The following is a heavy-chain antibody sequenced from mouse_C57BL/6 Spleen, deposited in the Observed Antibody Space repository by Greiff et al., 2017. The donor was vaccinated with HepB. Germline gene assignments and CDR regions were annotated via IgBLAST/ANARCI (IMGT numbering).Heavy chain of an antibody. D-gene: IGHD2-1*01. CDR2: INPNNGGT. Sequence: EVKLQQSGPELVKPGASVKISCKASGYTFTDYYMNWVKQSHGKSLEWIGDINPNNGGTSYNQKFKGKATLTVDKSSSTAYMELRSLTSEDSAVYYCARMEGYYGPYYAMDYWGQGTSVTVSS. CDR1: GYTFTDYY. CDR3: ARMEGYYGPYYAMDY. V-gene: IGHV1-26*01. J-gene: IGHJ4*01.